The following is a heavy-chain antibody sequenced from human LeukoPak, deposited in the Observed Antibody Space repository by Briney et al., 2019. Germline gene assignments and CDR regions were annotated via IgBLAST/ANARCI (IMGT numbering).Heavy chain of an antibody. D-gene: IGHD6-13*01. CDR1: GGTFSSYA. CDR2: IIPILGIA. V-gene: IGHV1-69*04. J-gene: IGHJ4*02. Sequence: SVKVSCKASGGTFSSYAISWVRQAPGQGLEWMGRIIPILGIANYAQKFQGRVTITADKSTSTAYMELSSLRSEDTAVYYCAMEGPPAQLNYWGQGTLVTVSS. CDR3: AMEGPPAQLNY.